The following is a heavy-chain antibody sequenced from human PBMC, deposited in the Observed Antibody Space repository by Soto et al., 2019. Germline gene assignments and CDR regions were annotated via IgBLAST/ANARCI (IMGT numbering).Heavy chain of an antibody. CDR1: GFTFSSYG. D-gene: IGHD3-16*01. CDR2: ISYDGSYK. J-gene: IGHJ4*02. Sequence: QVQLVESGGGVVQPGRSLRLSCAASGFTFSSYGMHWVRQAPGKGLEWVAVISYDGSYKYYADSVKGRFNISRDNSKNTLYLQMNSLRAEDTAVYYCAKWNGGFDYWGQGTLVTVSS. CDR3: AKWNGGFDY. V-gene: IGHV3-30*18.